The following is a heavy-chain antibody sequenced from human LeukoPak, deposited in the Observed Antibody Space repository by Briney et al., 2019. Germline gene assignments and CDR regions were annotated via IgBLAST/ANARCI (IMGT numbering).Heavy chain of an antibody. CDR2: ISGSGRST. D-gene: IGHD1-26*01. V-gene: IGHV3-23*01. CDR1: GFTFNTSA. CDR3: AKGRGTRVYNWFDT. J-gene: IGHJ5*02. Sequence: GGSLRLPCAGSGFTFNTSAMSWVRQAPGKGLEWASAISGSGRSTYYTDSVRGRFTISRDNSKNTLYLQMNSLRAEDTAVYFCAKGRGTRVYNWFDTWGQGILVTVSS.